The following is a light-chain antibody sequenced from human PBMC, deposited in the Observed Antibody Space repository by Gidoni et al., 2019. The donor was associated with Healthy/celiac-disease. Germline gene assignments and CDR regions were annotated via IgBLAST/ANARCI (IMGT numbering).Light chain of an antibody. CDR2: GAS. CDR3: QQYNNLPWT. Sequence: IVMTQSPATLSVSPGERATLSCRASQSVSSNLAWYQQKPGQAPRLLIYGASTRSTGIPSRFSGSGSGTEFTLTINSLQSEDVAAYYCQQYNNLPWTFGQGTKVEIK. CDR1: QSVSSN. V-gene: IGKV3-15*01. J-gene: IGKJ1*01.